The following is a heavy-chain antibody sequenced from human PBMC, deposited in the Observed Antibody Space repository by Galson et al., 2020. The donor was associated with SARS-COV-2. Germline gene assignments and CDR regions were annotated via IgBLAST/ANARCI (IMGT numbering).Heavy chain of an antibody. J-gene: IGHJ6*02. D-gene: IGHD6-19*01. CDR3: ARDMAVAGAADYYYYYGMDV. CDR2: IKQDGSEK. V-gene: IGHV3-7*01. Sequence: GGSLRLSCAASGFTFSSYWMSWVRQAPGKGLEWVANIKQDGSEKYYVDSVKGRFTISRDNAKNSLYLQMNSLRAEDTAVYYCARDMAVAGAADYYYYYGMDVWGQGTTVTVSS. CDR1: GFTFSSYW.